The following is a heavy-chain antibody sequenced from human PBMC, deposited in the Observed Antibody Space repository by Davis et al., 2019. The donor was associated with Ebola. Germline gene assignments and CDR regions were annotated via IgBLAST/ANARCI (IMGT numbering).Heavy chain of an antibody. V-gene: IGHV3-48*04. CDR3: ARALSGRTGNFQH. CDR2: ISSSSSTI. J-gene: IGHJ1*01. Sequence: GESLKISCAASGFTFSSYSMNWVRQAPGKGLEWVSYISSSSSTIYYADSVKGRFTISRDNAKNSLYLQMNSLRAEDTAVYYCARALSGRTGNFQHWGQGTLVTVSS. CDR1: GFTFSSYS. D-gene: IGHD3-10*01.